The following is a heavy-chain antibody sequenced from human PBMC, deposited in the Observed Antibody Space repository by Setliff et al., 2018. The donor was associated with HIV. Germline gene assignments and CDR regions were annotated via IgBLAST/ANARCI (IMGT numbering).Heavy chain of an antibody. Sequence: GGSLRLSCAASGFTFSDFYMSWIRQAPGKGLEWVSYISFGYDYTNYADSVKGRFTISRDNAKNSLYLQMNSLRVEDTAVYYCTRVRILIISAPYYFDYWGQGTLVTVSS. V-gene: IGHV3-11*05. D-gene: IGHD3-10*01. CDR2: ISFGYDYT. CDR3: TRVRILIISAPYYFDY. CDR1: GFTFSDFY. J-gene: IGHJ4*02.